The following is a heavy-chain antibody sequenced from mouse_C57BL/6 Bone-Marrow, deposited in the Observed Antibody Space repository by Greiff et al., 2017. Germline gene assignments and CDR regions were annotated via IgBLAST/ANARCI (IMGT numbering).Heavy chain of an antibody. D-gene: IGHD4-1*01. CDR2: IWGVGST. Sequence: VQRVESGPGLVAPSQSLSITCTVSGFSLTSYGVDWVRQSPGKGLEWLGVIWGVGSTNYNSALKSRLSIRKDNSKRQVFLKMNSLQTDDTAMYYCASDLGRGFAYWGQGTLVTVSA. J-gene: IGHJ3*01. CDR1: GFSLTSYG. V-gene: IGHV2-6*01. CDR3: ASDLGRGFAY.